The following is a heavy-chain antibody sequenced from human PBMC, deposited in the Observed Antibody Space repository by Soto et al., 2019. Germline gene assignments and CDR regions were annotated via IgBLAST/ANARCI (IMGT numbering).Heavy chain of an antibody. Sequence: GGSLRLSCAASGFTFSSYSMNWVRQAPGKGLEWVSSISSSSSYIYYADPVKGRFTISRDNAKNSLYLQMNSLRAEDTAVYYCARGATVTTKYYYYYGMDVWGQGTTVTVSS. CDR2: ISSSSSYI. CDR1: GFTFSSYS. D-gene: IGHD4-17*01. V-gene: IGHV3-21*04. CDR3: ARGATVTTKYYYYYGMDV. J-gene: IGHJ6*02.